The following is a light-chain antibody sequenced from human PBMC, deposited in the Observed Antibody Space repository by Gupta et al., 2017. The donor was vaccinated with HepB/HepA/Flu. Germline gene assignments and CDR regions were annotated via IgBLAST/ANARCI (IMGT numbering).Light chain of an antibody. CDR1: QDINNW. CDR2: VAS. Sequence: DIQMTQSPSSLSASVGDRVTITCRASQDINNWLAWYQQKPEKAPKSLIYVASSLQSGVPSRFSGSGSGTNFTLTIRILHPEDFATYYCQQDKNYPRTFGQGTKVEIK. V-gene: IGKV1D-16*01. J-gene: IGKJ1*01. CDR3: QQDKNYPRT.